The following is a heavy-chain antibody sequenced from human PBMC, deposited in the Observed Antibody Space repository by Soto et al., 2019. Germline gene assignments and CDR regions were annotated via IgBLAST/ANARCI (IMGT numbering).Heavy chain of an antibody. D-gene: IGHD3-3*01. CDR3: ARASIIGDFWSGEIDY. J-gene: IGHJ4*02. Sequence: GGSLRLSCAPSGLNVSNNYMSWVRQAPGRGLEYVSAISSNGGSTYYADSVKGRFTISRDNSKNTLYLQMSSLRAEDTAVYYCARASIIGDFWSGEIDYWGQGTLVTVSS. CDR1: GLNVSNNY. CDR2: ISSNGGST. V-gene: IGHV3-64D*06.